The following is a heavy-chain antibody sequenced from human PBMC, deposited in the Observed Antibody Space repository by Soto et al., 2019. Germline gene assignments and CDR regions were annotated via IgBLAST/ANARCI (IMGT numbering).Heavy chain of an antibody. CDR1: GGSITSSSYY. Sequence: QLQLQESGPGLVKPSETLSLTCTVSGGSITSSSYYWGWIRQPPGKGLAWIGSIYYSGSTYYNPSLKSRVTISVDTSKNQFSLKLSSVTAADTAVYYCARRGGVRSIAARSFDYWGQGTLVTVSS. D-gene: IGHD6-6*01. CDR3: ARRGGVRSIAARSFDY. CDR2: IYYSGST. V-gene: IGHV4-39*01. J-gene: IGHJ4*02.